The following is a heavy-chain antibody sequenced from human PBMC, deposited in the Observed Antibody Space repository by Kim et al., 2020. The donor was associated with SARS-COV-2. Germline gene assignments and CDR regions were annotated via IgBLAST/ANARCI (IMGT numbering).Heavy chain of an antibody. CDR3: AREGGGSDY. Sequence: GSTGNADTVKGRFTISRDNAKNSLYLQMNSLRAEDTALYYCAREGGGSDYWGQGTLVTVSS. CDR2: GST. D-gene: IGHD3-10*01. V-gene: IGHV3-20*03. J-gene: IGHJ4*02.